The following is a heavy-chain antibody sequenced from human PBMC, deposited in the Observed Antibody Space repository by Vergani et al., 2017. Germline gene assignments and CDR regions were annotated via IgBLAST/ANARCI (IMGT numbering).Heavy chain of an antibody. CDR3: AKDKSVFGGWGQDPVLGVWYFDY. D-gene: IGHD6-19*01. J-gene: IGHJ4*02. V-gene: IGHV3-23*04. CDR1: GFTFSSYW. Sequence: EVQLVESGGGLVQPGGSLRLSCAASGFTFSSYWMSWVRQAPGKGLEWVSAISGSGGSTYYADSVKGRFTISRDNSKNTLYLQMNSLRAEDTAVYYCAKDKSVFGGWGQDPVLGVWYFDYWGQGTLVTVSS. CDR2: ISGSGGST.